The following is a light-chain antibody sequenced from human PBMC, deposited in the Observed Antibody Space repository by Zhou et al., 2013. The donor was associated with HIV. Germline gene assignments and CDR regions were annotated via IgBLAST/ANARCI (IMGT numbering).Light chain of an antibody. CDR2: DAS. Sequence: EIVLTQSPATLSLPPGERAILSCRASQSVGSYFAWYQQRPGQAPRLLIYDASNRATGIPARFSGSGSGADFTLTISGLEPEDFAVYYCQQRSTWPLTFGGGTKVEI. CDR3: QQRSTWPLT. CDR1: QSVGSY. J-gene: IGKJ4*01. V-gene: IGKV3-11*01.